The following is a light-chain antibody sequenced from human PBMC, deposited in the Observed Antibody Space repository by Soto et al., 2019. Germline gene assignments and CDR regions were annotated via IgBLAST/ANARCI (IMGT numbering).Light chain of an antibody. V-gene: IGKV1-33*01. J-gene: IGKJ3*01. CDR2: DAS. CDR3: QQYDNPPRFT. CDR1: QDISNY. Sequence: DIQMTQSPSSLSASVGDRVTITCQASQDISNYLNWYQQKPGKAPTLLIYDASNLETGVPSRFSGSGSGTDFTFTISSLQPEDIATYYCQQYDNPPRFTFGPGTKVDIK.